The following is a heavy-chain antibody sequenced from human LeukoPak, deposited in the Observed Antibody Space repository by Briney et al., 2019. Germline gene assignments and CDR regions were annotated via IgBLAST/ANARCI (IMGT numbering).Heavy chain of an antibody. J-gene: IGHJ1*01. D-gene: IGHD3-22*01. CDR1: GASISSSY. Sequence: SETLSLTCSVSGASISSSYCTWIRQSAGEGLEWIGRMSSGGSTTYNPSFKGRVTMSLDTSKRQFSLNLSSVTAADTAVYYCARDQTYYVSSGYYYVTYLQHWGQGILVTVSS. CDR2: MSSGGST. CDR3: ARDQTYYVSSGYYYVTYLQH. V-gene: IGHV4-4*07.